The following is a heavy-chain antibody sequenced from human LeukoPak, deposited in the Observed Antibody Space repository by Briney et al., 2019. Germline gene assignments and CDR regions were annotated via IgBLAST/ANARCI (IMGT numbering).Heavy chain of an antibody. CDR3: ARVLLVVAPTWFDP. CDR2: IKQDGSEK. CDR1: GFTFSSDW. D-gene: IGHD2-15*01. J-gene: IGHJ5*02. Sequence: GGSLRLSCAASGFTFSSDWMSWVRQAPGKGLEWVANIKQDGSEKYYVDSVKGRFTISRDNAKNSLYLQMNSLRAEDTAVYYSARVLLVVAPTWFDPWGQGTLVTVSS. V-gene: IGHV3-7*03.